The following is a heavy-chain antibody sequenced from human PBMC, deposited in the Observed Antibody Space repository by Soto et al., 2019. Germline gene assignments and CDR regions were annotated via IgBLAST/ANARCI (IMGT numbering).Heavy chain of an antibody. CDR2: IHHSGTT. CDR1: GYSISSGYY. V-gene: IGHV4-38-2*01. Sequence: SETLSLTCAVSGYSISSGYYWGWIRQPPGKGLEWIGNIHHSGTTYYNPSLKSRVTISIDRSKNQFSLKLSSVTAADTAVYYCARAGDTMVRGVIIMNYYGMDVWGQGTTVTVSS. J-gene: IGHJ6*02. D-gene: IGHD3-10*01. CDR3: ARAGDTMVRGVIIMNYYGMDV.